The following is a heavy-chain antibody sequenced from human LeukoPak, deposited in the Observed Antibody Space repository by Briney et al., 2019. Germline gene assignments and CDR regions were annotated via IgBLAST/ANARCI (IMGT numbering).Heavy chain of an antibody. CDR3: AKESTTYYYYGMHV. CDR2: ISYDGTNK. J-gene: IGHJ6*02. CDR1: GFAFSNYA. D-gene: IGHD2/OR15-2a*01. V-gene: IGHV3-30*18. Sequence: PGRSLRLSCAASGFAFSNYAMHWVRQAPGKGLEWVAVISYDGTNKYYPDSVKGRFTISRDNSYNTLYLQMDSLTAKDTAVYYCAKESTTYYYYGMHVWGQGTTVTVSS.